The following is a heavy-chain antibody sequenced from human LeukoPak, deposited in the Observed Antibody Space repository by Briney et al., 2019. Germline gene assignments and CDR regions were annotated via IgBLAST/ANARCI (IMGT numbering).Heavy chain of an antibody. D-gene: IGHD5-12*01. Sequence: QSGGSLRLSCAASGFTFSSYVMSWVRQAPGKGLEWVSVIYSGGGTYYADSVKGRFTISRDNSKNTVHLQMNGLRAEDTAVYYCARALRPFDYWGQGTLVTVSS. CDR3: ARALRPFDY. CDR1: GFTFSSYV. CDR2: IYSGGGT. V-gene: IGHV3-66*01. J-gene: IGHJ4*02.